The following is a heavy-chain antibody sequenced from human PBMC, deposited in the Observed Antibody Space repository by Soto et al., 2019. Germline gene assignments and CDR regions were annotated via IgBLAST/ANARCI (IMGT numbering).Heavy chain of an antibody. D-gene: IGHD3-10*01. Sequence: ESVGGVVQPGRSLRLSCAASGFTFSSYGMHWVRQAPGKGLEWVAVIWYDGSNKYYADSVKGRFTISRDNSKNTLYLQMNSLRAEDTAVYYCARESPTLLAAFDIWGQGTMVTVSS. CDR1: GFTFSSYG. CDR3: ARESPTLLAAFDI. V-gene: IGHV3-33*01. J-gene: IGHJ3*02. CDR2: IWYDGSNK.